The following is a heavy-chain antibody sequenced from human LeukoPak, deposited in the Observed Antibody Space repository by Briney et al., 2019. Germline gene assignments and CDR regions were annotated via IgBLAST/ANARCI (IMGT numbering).Heavy chain of an antibody. Sequence: PGGSLRLSCAASGFTFSSYSMNWVRQAPGKGLEWVSSISSSSSYIYYADSVKGRFTISRDNAKNSLYLQMNSLRAEDTAVYYCARWHSSGWYFDYWGQGTLVTVSS. CDR3: ARWHSSGWYFDY. CDR2: ISSSSSYI. D-gene: IGHD6-19*01. CDR1: GFTFSSYS. J-gene: IGHJ4*02. V-gene: IGHV3-21*01.